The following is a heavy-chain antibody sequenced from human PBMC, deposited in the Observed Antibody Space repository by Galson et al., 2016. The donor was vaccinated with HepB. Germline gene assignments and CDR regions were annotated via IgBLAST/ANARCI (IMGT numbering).Heavy chain of an antibody. D-gene: IGHD3-10*01. J-gene: IGHJ4*02. CDR3: ARDGKHGSGSYPDR. Sequence: SLRLSCAASGFTFSRYNMNWVRQAPGKGLEWVSSISSSSTYIYYADSVKGRITNSRDNAKNSLYPQTNSLRAEDTAVYYCARDGKHGSGSYPDRWGQGTLVTVSS. CDR1: GFTFSRYN. CDR2: ISSSSTYI. V-gene: IGHV3-21*01.